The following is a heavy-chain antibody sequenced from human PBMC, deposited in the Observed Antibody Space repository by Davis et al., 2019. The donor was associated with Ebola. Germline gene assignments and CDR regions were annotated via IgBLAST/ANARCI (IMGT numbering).Heavy chain of an antibody. V-gene: IGHV3-9*01. D-gene: IGHD6-19*01. J-gene: IGHJ4*02. CDR1: GFTFDDYA. CDR3: AKDRLAVAGDLDY. Sequence: SLKISCAASGFTFDDYAMHWVRQAPGKGLEWVSGISWNSGSIGYADSVKGRFTISRDNAKNSLYLQMNSLRAEDTALYYCAKDRLAVAGDLDYWGQGTLVTVSS. CDR2: ISWNSGSI.